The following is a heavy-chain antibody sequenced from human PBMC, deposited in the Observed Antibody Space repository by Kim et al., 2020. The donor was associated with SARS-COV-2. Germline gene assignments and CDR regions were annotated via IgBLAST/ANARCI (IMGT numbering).Heavy chain of an antibody. J-gene: IGHJ5*02. CDR1: GGSISSSSYY. CDR3: ARQPTKGYCSSTTCDWFDP. V-gene: IGHV4-39*01. Sequence: SETLSLTCTVSGGSISSSSYYWGWIRQPPGKGLEWIESIYYSGSTYYSPSLKSRVTISVDTSKNQFSLKLSSVTAADTAVYYCARQPTKGYCSSTTCDWFDPWGQGTLVTVSS. D-gene: IGHD2-2*01. CDR2: IYYSGST.